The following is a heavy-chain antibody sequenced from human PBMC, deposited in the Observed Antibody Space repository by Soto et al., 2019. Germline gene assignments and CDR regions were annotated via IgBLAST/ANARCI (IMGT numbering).Heavy chain of an antibody. CDR3: AREDAARIERWFDA. D-gene: IGHD6-6*01. Sequence: QVQLQESGPRLVKPSQTLSLSCAVSGGSIISASYSWNWIRQSPGRGLEWIGHIYSSGSTYYNPSLTSRVSISVETSNNQFSLKLTSVTAADTAVYFCAREDAARIERWFDAWGQGILVTVSS. CDR1: GGSIISASYS. V-gene: IGHV4-31*11. CDR2: IYSSGST. J-gene: IGHJ5*02.